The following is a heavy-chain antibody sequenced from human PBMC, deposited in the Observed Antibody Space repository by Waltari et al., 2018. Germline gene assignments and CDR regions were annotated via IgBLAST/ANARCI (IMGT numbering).Heavy chain of an antibody. J-gene: IGHJ5*02. D-gene: IGHD3-10*01. Sequence: QVQLVQSGAEVKKPGSSVKVSCKASGCSFSSYAISWVRQATGPGLEWMGVIIPILGTANYGQKFQGKVTITADESTSTAYMELRCMRSEDTAVYYCARERYYGSGSYSGWFDPWGKGTMVTVSS. V-gene: IGHV1-69*11. CDR3: ARERYYGSGSYSGWFDP. CDR2: IIPILGTA. CDR1: GCSFSSYA.